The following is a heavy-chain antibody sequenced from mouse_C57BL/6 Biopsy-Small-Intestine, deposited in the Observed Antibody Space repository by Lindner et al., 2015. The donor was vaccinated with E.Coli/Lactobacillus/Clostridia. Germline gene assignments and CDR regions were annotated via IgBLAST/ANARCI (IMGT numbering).Heavy chain of an antibody. J-gene: IGHJ4*01. CDR2: IRSKSNNYAT. CDR1: GFSFNTYA. V-gene: IGHV10-1*01. D-gene: IGHD2-1*01. CDR3: VRRAGNPYYAMDV. Sequence: EVQLAGGLVEDWCRPKGSLKLSCAASGFSFNTYAMNWVRQAPGKGLEWVAPIRSKSNNYATYYADSVKDRFTISRDDSESMLYLQMNNLKTEDTAMYYCVRRAGNPYYAMDVLGSRNLSHRLL.